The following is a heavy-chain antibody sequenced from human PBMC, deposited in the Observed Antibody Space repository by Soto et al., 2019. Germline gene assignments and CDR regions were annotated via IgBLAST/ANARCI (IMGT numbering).Heavy chain of an antibody. CDR2: ISAYNGNT. D-gene: IGHD3-22*01. CDR3: ARGRHYYDSSGYSDY. V-gene: IGHV1-18*01. CDR1: GYTFTSYG. J-gene: IGHJ4*02. Sequence: QVQLVQSGAEVKKPGASVKVSCKASGYTFTSYGISWVRQAPGQGLEWMGWISAYNGNTNYAQKLQGRITMTTDTTTSTAYMELRSLKSDDTAVYYCARGRHYYDSSGYSDYWGQGTLVTVSS.